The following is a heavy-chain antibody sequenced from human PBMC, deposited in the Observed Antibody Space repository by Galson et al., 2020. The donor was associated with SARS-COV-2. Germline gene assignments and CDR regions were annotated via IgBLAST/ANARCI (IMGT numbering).Heavy chain of an antibody. J-gene: IGHJ4*02. CDR2: IYYSGST. CDR1: GGSISSSSYY. Sequence: SETLSLTCTVSGGSISSSSYYWGWIRQPPGKGLEWIGSIYYSGSTYYNPSLKSRVTISVDTSKNQFSLKLSSVTAVDTAVYYCARAQITYYDILTGYYKRGYFDYWGQGTLVTVSS. V-gene: IGHV4-39*07. D-gene: IGHD3-9*01. CDR3: ARAQITYYDILTGYYKRGYFDY.